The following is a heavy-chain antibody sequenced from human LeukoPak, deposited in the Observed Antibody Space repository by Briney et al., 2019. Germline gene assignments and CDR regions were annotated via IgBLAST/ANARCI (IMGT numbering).Heavy chain of an antibody. V-gene: IGHV3-7*03. CDR1: GFTFSDYY. D-gene: IGHD3-10*01. CDR3: ARDYGY. Sequence: GGSLRLSCAASGFTFSDYYMSWIRQAPGKGPEWVANIKEDGSDKYYVDSVKGRFTISKDNAKNSLYLQMNSLRAEDTAVYYCARDYGYWGQGRLVTVPS. J-gene: IGHJ4*02. CDR2: IKEDGSDK.